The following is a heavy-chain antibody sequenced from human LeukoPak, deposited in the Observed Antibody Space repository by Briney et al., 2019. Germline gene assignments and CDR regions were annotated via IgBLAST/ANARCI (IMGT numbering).Heavy chain of an antibody. V-gene: IGHV3-7*01. CDR1: GFPFSSYW. CDR3: ARWGAGCSSISCYGPQDYYYGMDV. D-gene: IGHD2-2*01. J-gene: IGHJ6*02. CDR2: IKQDGSEK. Sequence: GGSLRLSCSASGFPFSSYWMSWVRQAPGKGLEWVANIKQDGSEKYYVDAVKGRFTISRDNAKKSLYLQMNSLRAEDTAVYYCARWGAGCSSISCYGPQDYYYGMDVWGQGTTVTVSS.